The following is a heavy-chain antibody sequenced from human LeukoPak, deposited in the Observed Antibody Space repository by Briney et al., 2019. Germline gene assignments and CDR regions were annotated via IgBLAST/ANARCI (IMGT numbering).Heavy chain of an antibody. CDR1: GGSISSSSYY. CDR2: IYYSGST. CDR3: ARGRGWAARAPEYFQH. D-gene: IGHD6-19*01. V-gene: IGHV4-39*07. Sequence: SETLSLTCTVSGGSISSSSYYWGWIRQPPGKGLEWIGSIYYSGSTYYNPSLKSRVTISVDTSKNQFSLKLSSVTAADTAVYYCARGRGWAARAPEYFQHWGQGTLVTVSS. J-gene: IGHJ1*01.